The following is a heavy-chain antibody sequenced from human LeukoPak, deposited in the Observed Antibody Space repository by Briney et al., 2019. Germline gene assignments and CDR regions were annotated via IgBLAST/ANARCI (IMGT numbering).Heavy chain of an antibody. V-gene: IGHV4-39*01. J-gene: IGHJ4*02. CDR3: ARRSEFDNTHYHYFNY. D-gene: IGHD2-15*01. CDR2: IYHSGST. Sequence: SETLSLTCTVSGGSISSYYWDWIRQAPGKGLEWLGTIYHSGSTEYNPSLKSRVAIFVDTSKNQFSLILHSVAAADTAVYYCARRSEFDNTHYHYFNYWGQGALVTVSS. CDR1: GGSISSYY.